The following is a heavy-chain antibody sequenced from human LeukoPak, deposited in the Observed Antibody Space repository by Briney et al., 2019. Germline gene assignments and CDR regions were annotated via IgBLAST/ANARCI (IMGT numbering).Heavy chain of an antibody. CDR1: GYTFTSYG. D-gene: IGHD3/OR15-3a*01. CDR2: ISAYNGNT. CDR3: PRWTPNLDV. Sequence: GASVKDSCMASGYTFTSYGISWVRPAPGRGLEWMGWISAYNGNTNYAQNLQGSVTITTDTSTSTDYMELRSLRSDDTVVYYCPRWTPNLDVWGKGTTVTVSS. V-gene: IGHV1-18*01. J-gene: IGHJ6*04.